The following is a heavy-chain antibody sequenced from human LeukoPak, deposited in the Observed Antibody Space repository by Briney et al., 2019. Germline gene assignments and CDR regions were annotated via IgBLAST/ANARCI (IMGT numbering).Heavy chain of an antibody. J-gene: IGHJ3*02. CDR2: IGGSGGST. Sequence: GGSLRLSCAASGFTFSSYAMSWVRQAPGKGLEWVSAIGGSGGSTYYADSVKGRFTISRDNSKNTLYLQMNSLRAEDTAAYYCAKGRITMIVVVITNYAFDIWGQGTMVTVSS. V-gene: IGHV3-23*01. CDR1: GFTFSSYA. D-gene: IGHD3-22*01. CDR3: AKGRITMIVVVITNYAFDI.